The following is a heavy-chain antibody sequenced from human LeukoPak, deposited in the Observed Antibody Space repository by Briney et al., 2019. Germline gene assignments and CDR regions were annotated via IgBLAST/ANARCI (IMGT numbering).Heavy chain of an antibody. D-gene: IGHD6-19*01. CDR2: INHSGST. Sequence: SSETLSLTCAVYGGSFSGYYWSWIRQPPGKGLEWIGEINHSGSTNYNPSLKSRVTISVDTSKNQFSLNLSSVTAADTAVYYCARDGTKTRTTNAPDSSGWYGGPRYYYYYYMDVWGKGTSVTISS. V-gene: IGHV4-34*01. J-gene: IGHJ6*03. CDR1: GGSFSGYY. CDR3: ARDGTKTRTTNAPDSSGWYGGPRYYYYYYMDV.